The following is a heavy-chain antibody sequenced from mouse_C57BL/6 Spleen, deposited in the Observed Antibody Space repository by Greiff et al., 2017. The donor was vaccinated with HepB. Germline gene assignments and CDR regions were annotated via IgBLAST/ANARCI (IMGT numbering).Heavy chain of an antibody. CDR2: ISSGGSYT. CDR3: ARHVYYYGSSPHYFDY. D-gene: IGHD1-1*01. J-gene: IGHJ2*01. V-gene: IGHV5-6*01. CDR1: GFTFSSYG. Sequence: EVKLMESGGDLVKPGGSLKLSCAASGFTFSSYGMSWVRQTPDKRLEWVATISSGGSYTYYPDSVKGRFTISRDNAKNTLYLQMSSLKSEDTAMYYCARHVYYYGSSPHYFDYWGQGTTLTVSS.